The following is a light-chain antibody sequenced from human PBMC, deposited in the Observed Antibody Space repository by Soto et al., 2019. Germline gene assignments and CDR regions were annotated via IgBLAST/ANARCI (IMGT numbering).Light chain of an antibody. CDR2: GAS. CDR3: QQYNNWPPIN. V-gene: IGKV3-15*01. Sequence: EIVLTQSPGTLALSPVERGSLSCTASQSVSSNYLAWYQQKPGQAPRLLIYGASTRATGIPARFSGSESGTEFTLTISSLQSEDFAVYYCQQYNNWPPINCGQGTRLEIK. J-gene: IGKJ5*01. CDR1: QSVSSN.